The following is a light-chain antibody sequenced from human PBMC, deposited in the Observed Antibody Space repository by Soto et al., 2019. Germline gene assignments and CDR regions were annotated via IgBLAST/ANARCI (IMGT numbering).Light chain of an antibody. J-gene: IGLJ2*01. CDR2: EVS. Sequence: QSALTQPPSASGSPGQSVTISCTGTSSDVGGYNYVSWYQQHPGKAPKFMIYEVSKRPSGVPDRFSSSKSGNTASLTVSGLQAEDEADYYCSSYAGGNNLVFGGGTKLTVL. CDR3: SSYAGGNNLV. V-gene: IGLV2-8*01. CDR1: SSDVGGYNY.